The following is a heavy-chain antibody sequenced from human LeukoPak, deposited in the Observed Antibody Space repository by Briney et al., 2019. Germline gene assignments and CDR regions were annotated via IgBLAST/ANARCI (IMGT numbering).Heavy chain of an antibody. J-gene: IGHJ4*02. Sequence: GGSLRLSCAASGFTFSSSWMHWVRQAPGRGLVWVSRINSDGSSTNYADSVKGRFTISRDNAQHTLYLQMNSLRAEDTAVYYCAREGRGGYYGFDYWGQGTLVTVSS. CDR1: GFTFSSSW. D-gene: IGHD3-3*01. CDR2: INSDGSST. CDR3: AREGRGGYYGFDY. V-gene: IGHV3-74*01.